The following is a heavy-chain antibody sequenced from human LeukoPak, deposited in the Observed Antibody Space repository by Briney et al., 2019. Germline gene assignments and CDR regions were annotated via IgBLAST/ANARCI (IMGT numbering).Heavy chain of an antibody. V-gene: IGHV3-21*01. D-gene: IGHD3-10*01. CDR3: ARLRRGYYGSGSYYTY. J-gene: IGHJ4*02. CDR2: ISSSSSYI. Sequence: GGSLRLSCAASGFTFSSYSMNWVRQAPGKGLEWVSSISSSSSYIYYADSVKGRFTISRDNAKNSLYLQMNSLRAEDTAVYYCARLRRGYYGSGSYYTYWGQGTLVTVSS. CDR1: GFTFSSYS.